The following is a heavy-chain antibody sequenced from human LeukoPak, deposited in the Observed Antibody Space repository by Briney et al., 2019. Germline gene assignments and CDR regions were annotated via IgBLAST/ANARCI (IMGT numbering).Heavy chain of an antibody. D-gene: IGHD6-13*01. J-gene: IGHJ4*02. CDR1: GFTFDDYA. CDR3: AQDAHRGGSSWFVY. V-gene: IGHV3-43*02. Sequence: GGSLRLSCAASGFTFDDYAMHWVRQAPGKGLEWVSLISGDGGSTYYADSVKGRFTISRDNSKNSLYLQMNSLRTEDTALYYCAQDAHRGGSSWFVYWGQGTLVTVPS. CDR2: ISGDGGST.